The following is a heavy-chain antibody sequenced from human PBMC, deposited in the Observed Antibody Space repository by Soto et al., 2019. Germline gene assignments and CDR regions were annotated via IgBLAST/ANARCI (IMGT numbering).Heavy chain of an antibody. V-gene: IGHV1-69*05. J-gene: IGHJ5*02. CDR1: GGTFSSYA. CDR2: IIPIFGTA. Sequence: GASVKVSCKASGGTFSSYAISWVRQAPGQGLEWMGGIIPIFGTANYAQKFQGRVTITTDESMSTAYMELSSLRSEDTAVYYCARGYSSSYNWFDPWGQGTLVTVSS. CDR3: ARGYSSSYNWFDP. D-gene: IGHD6-13*01.